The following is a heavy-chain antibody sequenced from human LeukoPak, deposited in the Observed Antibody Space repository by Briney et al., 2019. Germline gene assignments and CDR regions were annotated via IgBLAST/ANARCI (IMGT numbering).Heavy chain of an antibody. CDR2: TYYRSTWYN. Sequence: PSQTLSLTCAIPGDSVSSNSVTWNWIRQSPSRGLEWLGRTYYRSTWYNDYAVSVRGRITVNPDTSKNQFSLHLNSVTPEDTAVYYCARRLTQYDCFDPWGQGILVTVSS. D-gene: IGHD2-2*01. J-gene: IGHJ5*02. V-gene: IGHV6-1*01. CDR3: ARRLTQYDCFDP. CDR1: GDSVSSNSVT.